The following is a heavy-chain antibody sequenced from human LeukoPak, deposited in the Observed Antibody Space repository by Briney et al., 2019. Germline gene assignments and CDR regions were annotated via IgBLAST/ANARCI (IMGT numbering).Heavy chain of an antibody. V-gene: IGHV3-66*01. Sequence: GGSLRLSCAASGFTVSSNYMSWVRQAPGKGLEWVSIIYPGGNTYYADSVEGRFTISRDNSKNTLYLHMNSLRAEDTAVYYCARTNHLDVWGRGTTVTVSS. D-gene: IGHD2-8*01. CDR3: ARTNHLDV. CDR1: GFTVSSNY. J-gene: IGHJ6*02. CDR2: IYPGGNT.